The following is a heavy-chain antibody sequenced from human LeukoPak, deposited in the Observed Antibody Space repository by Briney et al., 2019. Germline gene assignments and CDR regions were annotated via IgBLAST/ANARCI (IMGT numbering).Heavy chain of an antibody. CDR1: GGSFSAYF. D-gene: IGHD2-21*01. V-gene: IGHV4-34*01. J-gene: IGHJ4*02. Sequence: SETLSLTCAVSGGSFSAYFWSWMRQPPGKGLEWIGEINHSGSTYYTPSLKSRVTISVDMSKNQFSLKLTSVTAADTAVYYSGLGVDNFEYWGQGPLVTVSS. CDR3: GLGVDNFEY. CDR2: INHSGST.